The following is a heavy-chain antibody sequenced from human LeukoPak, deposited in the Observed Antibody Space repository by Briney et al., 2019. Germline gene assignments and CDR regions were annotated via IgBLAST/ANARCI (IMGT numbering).Heavy chain of an antibody. CDR1: GGSINNYY. Sequence: PSETLSLTCTVSGGSINNYYWSWIRQPPGKGLEWIGYVYYSGSTNYNPSLKSRVTISVDTSKNQFSLKLSSVTAADTAVYYCARHRGMVATFDYWGQGTLVTVSS. CDR3: ARHRGMVATFDY. J-gene: IGHJ4*02. V-gene: IGHV4-59*08. D-gene: IGHD5-12*01. CDR2: VYYSGST.